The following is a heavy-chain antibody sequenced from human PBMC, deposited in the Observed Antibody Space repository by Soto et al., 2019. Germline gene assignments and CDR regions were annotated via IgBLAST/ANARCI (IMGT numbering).Heavy chain of an antibody. J-gene: IGHJ2*01. CDR3: ARVPVWLASDNWYFDL. CDR1: EFSFSDYW. V-gene: IGHV3-7*05. D-gene: IGHD6-19*01. CDR2: LDQGGGEK. Sequence: GGSLRLSCAASEFSFSDYWMAWVRQAPGKGLEWVANLDQGGGEKHYVDSVKGRFTISRDNAKNSLYLQMNSLRAEDTAVYYCARVPVWLASDNWYFDLWGRGTLVTVSS.